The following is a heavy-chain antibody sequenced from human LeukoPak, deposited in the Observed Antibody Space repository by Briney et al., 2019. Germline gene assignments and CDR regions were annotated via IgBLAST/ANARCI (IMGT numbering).Heavy chain of an antibody. Sequence: GGSLRLSCAASGFTLSSYAMSWVRQAPGKGLEWVSLISGNAGSTYYADSVKGRFTISRDITKNTLYLQMNSLRAEDTATYYCAKDLGPMVRGVIYFHGMDVWGQGTTVTVSS. CDR1: GFTLSSYA. D-gene: IGHD3-10*01. CDR3: AKDLGPMVRGVIYFHGMDV. V-gene: IGHV3-23*01. J-gene: IGHJ6*02. CDR2: ISGNAGST.